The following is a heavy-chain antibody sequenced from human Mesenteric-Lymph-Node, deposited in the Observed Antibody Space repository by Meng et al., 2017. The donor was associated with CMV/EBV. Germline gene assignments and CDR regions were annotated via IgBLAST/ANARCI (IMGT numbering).Heavy chain of an antibody. CDR1: GYTFTRDD. CDR2: ISSDNNNA. Sequence: VKGSFKASGYTFTRDDTTWGRQAPGQGLEWMGWISSDNNNANYAQSLQGRVAMTTDTSTSTAYMELRSLKSDDTAIYYGSISDFEYWGRGTLVTVSS. CDR3: SISDFEY. V-gene: IGHV1-18*01. J-gene: IGHJ4*02.